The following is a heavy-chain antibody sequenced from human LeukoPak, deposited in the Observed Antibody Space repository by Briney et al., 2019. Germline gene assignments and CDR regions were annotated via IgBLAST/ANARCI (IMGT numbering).Heavy chain of an antibody. CDR2: IWYDGSNK. CDR1: GFTFSSYG. CDR3: ARGGYWEYYFDY. D-gene: IGHD5-12*01. Sequence: GGSLRLSCAASGFTFSSYGMHWVRQAPGKGLEGVAVIWYDGSNKYYADSVKGRFTISRDNTKNTLYLQMNSLRAEDAAVNYCARGGYWEYYFDYWGQGTLVTVSS. J-gene: IGHJ4*02. V-gene: IGHV3-33*01.